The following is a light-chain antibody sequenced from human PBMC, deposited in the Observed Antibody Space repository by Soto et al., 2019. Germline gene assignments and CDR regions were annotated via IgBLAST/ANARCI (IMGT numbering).Light chain of an antibody. V-gene: IGKV1-9*01. Sequence: IQLTQSPSSLSASVGDRVTITCRASQGISSYLAWYQQKPGKAPKLLIYAAYTLQNGVPSRFSGRGSGTDFTLTISSLQPEDFATYYCQQLNSYPPTFGGGTKVEIK. CDR3: QQLNSYPPT. CDR2: AAY. J-gene: IGKJ4*01. CDR1: QGISSY.